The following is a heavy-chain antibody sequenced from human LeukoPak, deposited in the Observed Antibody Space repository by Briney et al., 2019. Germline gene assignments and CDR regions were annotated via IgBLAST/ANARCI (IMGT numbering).Heavy chain of an antibody. CDR2: IKEDGSEK. V-gene: IGHV3-7*05. J-gene: IGHJ4*02. Sequence: PGGSLRLSCAASRFTFSSYCMSWVRQAPGKGLEWVANIKEDGSEKYYVDSVKGRFTISRDNAKNSLYLQMNSLRAEDTAVYFCARDGYYYDSSGYYHSFLDNWGQGTLVTVSS. CDR3: ARDGYYYDSSGYYHSFLDN. CDR1: RFTFSSYC. D-gene: IGHD3-22*01.